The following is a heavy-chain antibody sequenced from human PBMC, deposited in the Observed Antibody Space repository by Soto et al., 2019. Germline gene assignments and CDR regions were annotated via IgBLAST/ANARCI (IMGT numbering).Heavy chain of an antibody. Sequence: ASVKASSKASGYTFTSYGISWVRQAPGQGLEWMGWISAYNGNTNYAQKLQGRVTMTTDTSTSTAYMELRSLRSDDTAVYYCARDGRAYCSSTSCYYMDVWGKGTTVTVSS. CDR1: GYTFTSYG. CDR3: ARDGRAYCSSTSCYYMDV. D-gene: IGHD2-2*01. J-gene: IGHJ6*03. V-gene: IGHV1-18*01. CDR2: ISAYNGNT.